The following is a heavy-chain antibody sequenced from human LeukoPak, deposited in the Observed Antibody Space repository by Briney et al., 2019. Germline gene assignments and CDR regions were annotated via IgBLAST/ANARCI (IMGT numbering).Heavy chain of an antibody. CDR2: INEDGSDE. D-gene: IGHD4-17*01. V-gene: IGHV3-7*05. Sequence: GGPVRLSCGASGFTFSKSWMSGAREAPGKGLEGVANINEDGSDEYYVDSVKGRFTICRDNAKNSLYLQMNTLRADDTAVYYCARVLGVWAPLYGDYYFDSWGRGTLDTVSS. J-gene: IGHJ4*02. CDR3: ARVLGVWAPLYGDYYFDS. CDR1: GFTFSKSW.